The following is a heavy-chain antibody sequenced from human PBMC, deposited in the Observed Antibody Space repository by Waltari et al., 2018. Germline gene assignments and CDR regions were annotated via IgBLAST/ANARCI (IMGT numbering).Heavy chain of an antibody. D-gene: IGHD2-8*01. Sequence: EEQLVAPGGVLLPPGVSLRHSCAGGRFAVRVYSIYWVRQAPGKGLESGSAINHGECGSYYAVFGKGRFTISRDKFKNTIYLQRGSLRAEDMAVYYCAGVGLTNTFDIWGQGTRVTVSS. CDR3: AGVGLTNTFDI. J-gene: IGHJ3*02. V-gene: IGHV3-64*07. CDR1: RFAVRVYS. CDR2: INHGECGS.